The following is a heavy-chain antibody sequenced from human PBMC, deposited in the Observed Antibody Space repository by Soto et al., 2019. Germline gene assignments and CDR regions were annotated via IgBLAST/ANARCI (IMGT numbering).Heavy chain of an antibody. D-gene: IGHD6-25*01. CDR1: GGTFSSYA. J-gene: IGHJ4*02. V-gene: IGHV1-69*13. CDR3: AREGGFWDKTNDNRGTAAAVSAFDY. Sequence: ASVKVSCKASGGTFSSYAISWVRQAPGQGLEWMGGIIPIFGTANYAQKFQGRVTITADESTSTAYMELSSLRSEDTAVYYCAREGGFWDKTNDNRGTAAAVSAFDYWGQGTLVTVSS. CDR2: IIPIFGTA.